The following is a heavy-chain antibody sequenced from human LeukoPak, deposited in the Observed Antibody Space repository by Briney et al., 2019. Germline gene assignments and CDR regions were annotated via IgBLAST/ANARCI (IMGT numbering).Heavy chain of an antibody. D-gene: IGHD5-24*01. CDR2: ISSSGSTM. J-gene: IGHJ4*02. CDR1: GFTFSSYE. CDR3: ALPIEMAIPGRY. V-gene: IGHV3-48*03. Sequence: GGSLRLSCAASGFTFSSYEMNWVRQAPGKGLEWVSYISSSGSTMYYADSVKGRFTISRDNAKNSLYLQMNSLRAEDTAVYYCALPIEMAIPGRYWGQGTLVTVSS.